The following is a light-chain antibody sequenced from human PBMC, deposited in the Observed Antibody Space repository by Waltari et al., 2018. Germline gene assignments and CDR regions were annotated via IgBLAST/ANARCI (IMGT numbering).Light chain of an antibody. CDR3: QSFDSNVRGGVV. Sequence: QSILTQPTSVSGAPGPRVTLSCTGSSSNIGAGHDVHWYQAFPGTAPKLLIYGNNNRPSGVPDRFSGSKSGSSASLAINGLQAEDEADYYCQSFDSNVRGGVVFGGGTKVTVL. CDR1: SSNIGAGHD. CDR2: GNN. V-gene: IGLV1-40*01. J-gene: IGLJ3*02.